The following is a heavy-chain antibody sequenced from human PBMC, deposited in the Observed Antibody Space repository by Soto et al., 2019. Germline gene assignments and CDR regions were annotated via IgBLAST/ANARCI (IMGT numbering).Heavy chain of an antibody. J-gene: IGHJ3*02. CDR3: AKSIGYNWNDEKIGYAFDI. CDR2: ISGSGGST. V-gene: IGHV3-23*01. D-gene: IGHD1-20*01. Sequence: PGGSLRLSCAASGFTFSSYAMSWVRQAPGKGLEWVSAISGSGGSTYHADSVKGRFTISRDDSKNTLYLQMNSLRAEDTAVYYCAKSIGYNWNDEKIGYAFDIWGQGTMVTVSS. CDR1: GFTFSSYA.